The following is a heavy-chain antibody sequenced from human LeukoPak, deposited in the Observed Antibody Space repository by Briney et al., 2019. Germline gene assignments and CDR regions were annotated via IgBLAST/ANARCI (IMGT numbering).Heavy chain of an antibody. J-gene: IGHJ4*02. Sequence: SGPTLVDPTQTLTVTCTFSGFSLSTTGVGVGWIRQPPGKALDWLALIYWDDEKRYSPSLKSRLTITKDTSKNQVVLTMTNMDPVDTATYYCAHSRATAAVVTSFEYWGQGTLVTVSS. CDR2: IYWDDEK. CDR3: AHSRATAAVVTSFEY. CDR1: GFSLSTTGVG. V-gene: IGHV2-5*02. D-gene: IGHD6-13*01.